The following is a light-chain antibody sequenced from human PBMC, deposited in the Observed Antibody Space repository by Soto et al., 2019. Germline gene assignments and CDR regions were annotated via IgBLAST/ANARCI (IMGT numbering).Light chain of an antibody. V-gene: IGKV1-5*03. Sequence: DIQMTQSPSTLSGSVGDRVTITCRASQTISSRLAWYQQKPGKAPKLLIYKASTLKSGVPSRFSGSGSGTEFTLTISSLQPDDFAPYYCQHSNSYSEAFGQGTKVDI. CDR3: QHSNSYSEA. CDR2: KAS. J-gene: IGKJ1*01. CDR1: QTISSR.